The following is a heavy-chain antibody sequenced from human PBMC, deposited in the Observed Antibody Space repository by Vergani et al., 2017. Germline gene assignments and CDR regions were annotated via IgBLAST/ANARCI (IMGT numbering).Heavy chain of an antibody. J-gene: IGHJ4*02. CDR3: ARVASYGFGCNDY. CDR1: GYTLTGLS. V-gene: IGHV1-24*01. CDR2: FDPEDGET. D-gene: IGHD5-18*01. Sequence: QVQLVQSGAEVKKPGASVKVSCKVSGYTLTGLSMHWVRQAPGKGLEWMGGFDPEDGETIYAQKFQGRVTMTADTSTDTAYMELSSLRSEDTAVYYCARVASYGFGCNDYWGQGTLVTVSS.